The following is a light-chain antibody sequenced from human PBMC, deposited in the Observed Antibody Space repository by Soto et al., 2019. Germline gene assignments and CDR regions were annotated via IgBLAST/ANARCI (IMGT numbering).Light chain of an antibody. CDR1: SSDVGGYNY. J-gene: IGLJ3*02. CDR3: SSYAGSNYGV. CDR2: EVS. Sequence: QSALTQPPSASGSPGQSVTISCTGTSSDVGGYNYVSWYQQHPGKAPKLMIYEVSKRPSGVPDRFSGSKSGNTASLTVSGLQAEDEADYYCSSYAGSNYGVFGGGTQLTVL. V-gene: IGLV2-8*01.